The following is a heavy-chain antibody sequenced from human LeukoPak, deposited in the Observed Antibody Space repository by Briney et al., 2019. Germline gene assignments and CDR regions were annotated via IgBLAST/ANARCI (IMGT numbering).Heavy chain of an antibody. V-gene: IGHV4-39*01. J-gene: IGHJ4*02. CDR1: GGSISSSSYY. CDR3: ARHAYCSSTSCYPYYFDY. Sequence: SETLSLTCTVPGGSISSSSYYWGWIRQPPGKGLEWIGSIYYSGSTYYNPSLKSRVTISVDTSKNQFSLKLSSVTAADTAVYYCARHAYCSSTSCYPYYFDYWGQGTLVTVSS. CDR2: IYYSGST. D-gene: IGHD2-2*01.